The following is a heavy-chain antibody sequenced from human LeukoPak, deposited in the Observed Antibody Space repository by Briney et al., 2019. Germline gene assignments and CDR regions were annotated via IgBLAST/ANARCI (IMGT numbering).Heavy chain of an antibody. CDR2: ISSSSSHT. Sequence: GGSLRLSCAASGFTFSDYYMSWIRQAPGKGLEWVSYISSSSSHTNYADSVKGRFTISRDNAKNSLYLQMKSLRAEDTAVYYCARGLGGRGVRNYGMDGLGQGTTVTVSS. D-gene: IGHD3-10*01. CDR1: GFTFSDYY. V-gene: IGHV3-11*05. CDR3: ARGLGGRGVRNYGMDG. J-gene: IGHJ6*02.